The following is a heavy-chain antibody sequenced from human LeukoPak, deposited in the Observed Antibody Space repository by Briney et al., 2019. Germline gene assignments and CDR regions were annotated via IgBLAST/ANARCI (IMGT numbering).Heavy chain of an antibody. J-gene: IGHJ6*02. CDR3: TTSGVRYFDWPYGYGMDV. V-gene: IGHV3-15*01. Sequence: GGSLRLSCAASGVTFSNAWMSWVRQAPGKGLECVGRIKSKTDGGTTDYAAPVKGRFTISRDDSKNTLYLQMNSLKTEDTAVYYCTTSGVRYFDWPYGYGMDVWGQGTTVTVSS. CDR1: GVTFSNAW. CDR2: IKSKTDGGTT. D-gene: IGHD3-9*01.